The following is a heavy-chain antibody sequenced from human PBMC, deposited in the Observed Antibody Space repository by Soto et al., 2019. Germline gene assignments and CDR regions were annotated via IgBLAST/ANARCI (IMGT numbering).Heavy chain of an antibody. CDR1: GDSFSSYA. CDR2: IIPIFVTA. Sequence: SVKGSSTASGDSFSSYAISWVRQAPGQGLEWMGGIIPIFVTANYAQKFQGRVTITADESTSTAYMELSSLRSEDTAVYYCARGSSSWYEGGEWFDPWGQGTLVTVSS. D-gene: IGHD6-13*01. CDR3: ARGSSSWYEGGEWFDP. J-gene: IGHJ5*02. V-gene: IGHV1-69*01.